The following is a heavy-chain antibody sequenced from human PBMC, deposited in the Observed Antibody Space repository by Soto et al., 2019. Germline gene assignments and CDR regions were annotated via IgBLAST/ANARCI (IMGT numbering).Heavy chain of an antibody. J-gene: IGHJ3*02. D-gene: IGHD6-19*01. V-gene: IGHV3-30*18. CDR2: ISYDGSNK. CDR1: GFTFSSYG. Sequence: QVQLVESGGGVVQPGRSLRLSCAASGFTFSSYGMHWVRQAPGKGLEWVAVISYDGSNKYYADSVKGRFTISRDNSKNTLYLQMNSLRAEDTAVYYCAKDFSGWYDRDAFDIWGQGTMVTVSS. CDR3: AKDFSGWYDRDAFDI.